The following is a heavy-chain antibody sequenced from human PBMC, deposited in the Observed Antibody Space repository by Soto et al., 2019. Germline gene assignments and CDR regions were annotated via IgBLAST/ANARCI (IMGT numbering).Heavy chain of an antibody. CDR3: ARVAFPRYGDRDYWYFDL. CDR2: IIPILGIA. J-gene: IGHJ2*01. D-gene: IGHD4-17*01. Sequence: QVQLVQSGAEVKKPGSSVKVSCKASGGTFSSYTISWVRQAPGQGLEWMGRIIPILGIANYAQKFQGRVTITADKSTSTAYMERSSLRSEDTAVYYCARVAFPRYGDRDYWYFDLWGRGTLVTVSS. V-gene: IGHV1-69*02. CDR1: GGTFSSYT.